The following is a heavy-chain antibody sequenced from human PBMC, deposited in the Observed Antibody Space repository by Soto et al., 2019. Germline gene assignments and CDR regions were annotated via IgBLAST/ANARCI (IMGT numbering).Heavy chain of an antibody. CDR2: IDPNSDGT. CDR1: GYTFSGYY. CDR3: ARSERYTYGPFDY. V-gene: IGHV1-2*04. D-gene: IGHD5-18*01. Sequence: ASVKVSCKASGYTFSGYYMHWVRQAPGQGLEWMGWIDPNSDGTNYAHKFQGWVTMTRDKSISTAYMELSRLRSDDTAVYYCARSERYTYGPFDYWGQGTLVTVSS. J-gene: IGHJ4*02.